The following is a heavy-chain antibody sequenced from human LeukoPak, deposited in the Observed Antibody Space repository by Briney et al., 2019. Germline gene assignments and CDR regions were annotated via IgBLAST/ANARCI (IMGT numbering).Heavy chain of an antibody. CDR3: AKDGYGDPFDY. CDR2: ISGSGDNT. V-gene: IGHV3-23*01. CDR1: GFTFSSYA. D-gene: IGHD4-17*01. J-gene: IGHJ4*02. Sequence: GGSLRLSCAASGFTFSSYAMSWVRQAPGKGLEWVSGISGSGDNTYYADSVKGRFTISRDNSKNTLYVQVNSLGTEDTAAYYCAKDGYGDPFDYWGQGTLVTVSS.